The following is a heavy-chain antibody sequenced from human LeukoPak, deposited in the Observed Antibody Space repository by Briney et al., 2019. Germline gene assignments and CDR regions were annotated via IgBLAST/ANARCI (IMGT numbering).Heavy chain of an antibody. Sequence: PSETLSLTCTVSGGSISSYYWSWIRQPPGKGLEWIGYIYYSGSTNYNPSLKSRVTISVDTSKNQFSLKLSSVTAADTAVYYCARAQSPYYYDSSGYYYFDYWGQGTLVTASS. D-gene: IGHD3-22*01. J-gene: IGHJ4*02. CDR3: ARAQSPYYYDSSGYYYFDY. CDR2: IYYSGST. V-gene: IGHV4-59*01. CDR1: GGSISSYY.